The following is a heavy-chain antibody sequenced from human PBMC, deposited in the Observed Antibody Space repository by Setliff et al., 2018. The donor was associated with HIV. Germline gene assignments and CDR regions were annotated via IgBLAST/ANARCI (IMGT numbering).Heavy chain of an antibody. J-gene: IGHJ6*02. V-gene: IGHV1-46*01. CDR1: GYTFTTYG. CDR2: IDPSGERP. CDR3: ARDVEHMMDV. Sequence: ASVKVSCKPSGYTFTTYGLSWVRQAPGQGLEWMGIIDPSGERPTYAQKFQGRVIMTWDTSTSTAYMELRSLRFDDTAVYYCARDVEHMMDVWGQGTTVTVSS.